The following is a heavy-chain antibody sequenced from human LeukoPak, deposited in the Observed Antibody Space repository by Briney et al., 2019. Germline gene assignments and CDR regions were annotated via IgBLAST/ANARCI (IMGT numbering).Heavy chain of an antibody. Sequence: PGGSLRLSCAASGFTFSSYWMHWVRQAPGKGLVWVSRINSDGSSTSYADSVKGRFTISRDNAKNTLYLQMNSLRAEDTAVYYCARAFGWIQLWYPPFDAFDIWGQGTMVAVSS. CDR1: GFTFSSYW. J-gene: IGHJ3*02. V-gene: IGHV3-74*01. CDR3: ARAFGWIQLWYPPFDAFDI. CDR2: INSDGSST. D-gene: IGHD5-18*01.